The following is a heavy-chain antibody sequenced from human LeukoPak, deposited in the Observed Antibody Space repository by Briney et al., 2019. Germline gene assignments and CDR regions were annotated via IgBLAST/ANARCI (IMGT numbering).Heavy chain of an antibody. Sequence: GGSLRLSCAASGFTFSSSGMHWVRQAPGKGLEWVAVISYDGSNKYYADSVKGRSTISRDNSKNTLYLQMNSLRAEDTAVYYCAKDRTVTTDGMDVWGQGTTVTVSS. D-gene: IGHD4-17*01. CDR2: ISYDGSNK. CDR1: GFTFSSSG. V-gene: IGHV3-30*18. CDR3: AKDRTVTTDGMDV. J-gene: IGHJ6*02.